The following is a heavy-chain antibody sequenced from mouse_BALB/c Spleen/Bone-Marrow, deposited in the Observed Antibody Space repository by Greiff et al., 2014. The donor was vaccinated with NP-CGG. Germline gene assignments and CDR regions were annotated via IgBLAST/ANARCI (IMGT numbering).Heavy chain of an antibody. J-gene: IGHJ3*01. Sequence: EVQLQQSGAELVKPGASVKLSCTASGFNIKDTYMHWVKQRPEQGLEWIGRIDPANGNTKYDPKFQGKATITADTSSNTAYLQLSSLTSEDTAVYYCAPYYYDSSSFAYWGQGTLVTVSA. CDR1: GFNIKDTY. D-gene: IGHD1-1*01. CDR3: APYYYDSSSFAY. V-gene: IGHV14-3*02. CDR2: IDPANGNT.